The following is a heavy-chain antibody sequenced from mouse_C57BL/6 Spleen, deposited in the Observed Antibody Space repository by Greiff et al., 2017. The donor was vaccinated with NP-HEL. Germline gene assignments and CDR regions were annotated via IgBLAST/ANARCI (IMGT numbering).Heavy chain of an antibody. CDR3: ANEAITTVVARYFDV. J-gene: IGHJ1*03. D-gene: IGHD1-1*01. CDR2: IYPGDGDT. Sequence: QVQLQQSGPELVKPGASVKISCKASGYAFSSSWMNWVKQRPGKGLEWIGRIYPGDGDTNYNGKFKGKATLTADKSSSTAYMQLSSLTSEDSAVYFCANEAITTVVARYFDVWGTGTTVTVSS. V-gene: IGHV1-82*01. CDR1: GYAFSSSW.